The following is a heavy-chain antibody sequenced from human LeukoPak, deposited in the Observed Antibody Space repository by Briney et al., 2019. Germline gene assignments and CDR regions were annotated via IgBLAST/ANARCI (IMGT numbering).Heavy chain of an antibody. J-gene: IGHJ4*02. CDR2: INHSGST. CDR1: GGSFSGYY. D-gene: IGHD6-19*01. Sequence: SETLSLTCAVYGGSFSGYYWSWIRQPPGKGLEWIGEINHSGSTNYNPSLKSRVTISVDTSKNQFSLKLSSVTAADTAVYYCARVGQWLDNDYWGQGTLVTVSS. V-gene: IGHV4-34*01. CDR3: ARVGQWLDNDY.